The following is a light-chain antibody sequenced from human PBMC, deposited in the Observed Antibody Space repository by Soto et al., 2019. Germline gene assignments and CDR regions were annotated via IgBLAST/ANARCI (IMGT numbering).Light chain of an antibody. Sequence: MTQSPVTLSVSRGERATLSCRASQSISSWLAWYQQKPGKAPKLLIYDASNLESGVPSRFSGSESGTDFTFTISSLQPEDIATYFCEQYDTLPLTFGGGTKVDIK. CDR3: EQYDTLPLT. CDR2: DAS. J-gene: IGKJ4*01. V-gene: IGKV1-5*01. CDR1: QSISSW.